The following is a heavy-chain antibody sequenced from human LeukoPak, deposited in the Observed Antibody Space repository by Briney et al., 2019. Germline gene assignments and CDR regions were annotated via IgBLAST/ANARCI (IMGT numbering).Heavy chain of an antibody. CDR3: ARGVYIAAAQYAY. CDR2: IYYSGTT. V-gene: IGHV4-59*01. Sequence: SETLSLTCTVSGGSISSYYWSWIRQPPGKGLEWIGYIYYSGTTNYNPSLKSRVTISVDTSKNQFSLKLSSVTVADTAVYYCARGVYIAAAQYAYWGQGTLVTVSS. CDR1: GGSISSYY. D-gene: IGHD6-13*01. J-gene: IGHJ4*02.